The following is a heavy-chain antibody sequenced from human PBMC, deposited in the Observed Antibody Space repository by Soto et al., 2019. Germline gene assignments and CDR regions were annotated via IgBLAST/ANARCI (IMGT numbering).Heavy chain of an antibody. CDR3: ARTVWGTVTTGSWFDP. CDR1: VGSISSYY. Sequence: SETLSLTCTVSVGSISSYYWSWIRQPPGKGLEWIGYIYYSGSTNYNPSLKSRVTISVDTSKNQFSLKLSSVTAADTAVYYCARTVWGTVTTGSWFDPWGQGTLVTVSS. J-gene: IGHJ5*02. D-gene: IGHD4-17*01. CDR2: IYYSGST. V-gene: IGHV4-59*01.